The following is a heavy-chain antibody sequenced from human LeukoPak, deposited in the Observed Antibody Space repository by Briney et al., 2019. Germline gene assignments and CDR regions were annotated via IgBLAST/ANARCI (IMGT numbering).Heavy chain of an antibody. D-gene: IGHD6-19*01. CDR2: IRYDGSNK. J-gene: IGHJ4*02. CDR3: AKDSSSGWYRSFDY. CDR1: GFTFSSYG. V-gene: IGHV3-30*02. Sequence: PGGSLRLSCAASGFTFSSYGMHWVRQAPGKGLEWVAFIRYDGSNKYYTDSVKGRFTISRDNSKNTLYLQMNSLRAEDTAVYYCAKDSSSGWYRSFDYWGQGTLVTVSS.